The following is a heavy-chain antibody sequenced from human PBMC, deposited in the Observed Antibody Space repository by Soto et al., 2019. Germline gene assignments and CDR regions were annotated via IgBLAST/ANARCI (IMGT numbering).Heavy chain of an antibody. J-gene: IGHJ1*01. D-gene: IGHD3-22*01. V-gene: IGHV3-30-3*01. Sequence: QVQLVESGGGVVQPGRSLRLSCAASGFTFSSYAMHWVRQAPGKGLEWVAVISYDGSNKYYADSVKGRFTISRDNSKNTLYLQMNSLRAEDTVVYYCARRGDYYDSSGSYSSSEYFQHWGQGTLVTVSS. CDR3: ARRGDYYDSSGSYSSSEYFQH. CDR1: GFTFSSYA. CDR2: ISYDGSNK.